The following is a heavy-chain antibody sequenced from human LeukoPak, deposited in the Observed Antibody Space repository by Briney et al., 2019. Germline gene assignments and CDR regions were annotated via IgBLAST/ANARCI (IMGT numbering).Heavy chain of an antibody. V-gene: IGHV3-53*04. CDR2: IYSGGST. CDR1: GFTVSSNY. CDR3: ARGLTVTNYYYYGMDV. J-gene: IGHJ6*02. D-gene: IGHD4-17*01. Sequence: GGSLRLSCAASGFTVSSNYMSWVRQALGKGLEWVSVIYSGGSTYYADSVKGRVTTSRHNSKNTLYLQMNSLRAEDTAVYYCARGLTVTNYYYYGMDVWGQGTTVTVSS.